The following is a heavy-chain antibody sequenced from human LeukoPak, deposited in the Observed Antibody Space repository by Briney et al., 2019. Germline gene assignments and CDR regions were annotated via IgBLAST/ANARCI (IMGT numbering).Heavy chain of an antibody. Sequence: GGSLRLSCAASGFTFSSYSMNWVRQAPGKGLEWVSSISSSSSYIYYADSVKGRFTISRDNAKNSLYLQMNSLRAEDTAVYYCARDREMPTITGSLLDYWGQGILVTVSS. CDR3: ARDREMPTITGSLLDY. V-gene: IGHV3-21*01. CDR2: ISSSSSYI. J-gene: IGHJ4*02. D-gene: IGHD5-24*01. CDR1: GFTFSSYS.